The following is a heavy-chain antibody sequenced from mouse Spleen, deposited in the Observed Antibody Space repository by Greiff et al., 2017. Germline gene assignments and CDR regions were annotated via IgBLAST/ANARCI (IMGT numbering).Heavy chain of an antibody. V-gene: IGHV1-22*01. D-gene: IGHD1-1*01. CDR3: ARRLVPNYYGSSYGYAMDY. CDR1: GYTFTDYN. Sequence: EVQLQQSGPELVKPGASVKMSCKASGYTFTDYNMHWVKQSHGKSLEWIGYINPNNGGTSYNQKFKGKATLTVNKSSSTAYMELRSLTSEDSAVYYCARRLVPNYYGSSYGYAMDYWGQGTSVTVSS. CDR2: INPNNGGT. J-gene: IGHJ4*01.